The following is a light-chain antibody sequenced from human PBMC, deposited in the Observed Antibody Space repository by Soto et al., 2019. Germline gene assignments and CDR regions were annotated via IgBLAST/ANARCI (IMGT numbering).Light chain of an antibody. J-gene: IGKJ1*01. Sequence: DGQRTKTKNTLSASVGDRVTITCRASQSISSWLAWYQQKPGRAPKLLIYKASSLESGVPSRFSGSGSGTEFTLTISILQPDDFATYYCQQYNSYSRTFGQGT. CDR1: QSISSW. CDR2: KAS. CDR3: QQYNSYSRT. V-gene: IGKV1-5*03.